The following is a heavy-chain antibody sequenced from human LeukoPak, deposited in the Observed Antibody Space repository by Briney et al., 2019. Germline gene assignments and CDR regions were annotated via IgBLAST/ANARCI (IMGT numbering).Heavy chain of an antibody. Sequence: GGSLRLSCAASGFTFSSYSMNWVRQAPGKGLEWVSYITSSSSTIYYADSVKGRFTTSRDNAKNSLYLQMNSLRAEDTAVYYCARDLAGGYDILTGYSNWFDPWGQGTLVTVSS. J-gene: IGHJ5*02. CDR2: ITSSSSTI. CDR3: ARDLAGGYDILTGYSNWFDP. V-gene: IGHV3-48*01. D-gene: IGHD3-9*01. CDR1: GFTFSSYS.